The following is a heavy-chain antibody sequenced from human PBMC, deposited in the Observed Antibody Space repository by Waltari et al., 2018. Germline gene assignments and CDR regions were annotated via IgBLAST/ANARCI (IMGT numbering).Heavy chain of an antibody. CDR1: GFTSGHYN. Sequence: EVQLLESGGDLVQPGGSLRLSCVASGFTSGHYNMHWVRQAPGKGLDWVSYISSSSSTILYSDSVKGRFTVSRDNAKNLLYLEMNSLRAEDTAVYYCASETANRAGWDQGTLVTVSS. J-gene: IGHJ4*02. V-gene: IGHV3-48*01. CDR3: ASETANRAG. CDR2: ISSSSSTI. D-gene: IGHD2-21*02.